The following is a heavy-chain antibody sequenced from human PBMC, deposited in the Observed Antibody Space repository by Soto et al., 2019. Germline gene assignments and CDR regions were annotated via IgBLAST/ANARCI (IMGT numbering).Heavy chain of an antibody. Sequence: QVQLVESGGGVVQPGRSLRLSWAASGFTFSSYAMHWVRQAPGKGLEWVAVISYDGSNKNYADSVKGRFTISRDNSQNTLYLQMNSLRAEDTAVYYCAGIYSNDAFDIWGQGTMVTVSS. J-gene: IGHJ3*02. V-gene: IGHV3-30-3*01. CDR3: AGIYSNDAFDI. CDR2: ISYDGSNK. CDR1: GFTFSSYA. D-gene: IGHD4-4*01.